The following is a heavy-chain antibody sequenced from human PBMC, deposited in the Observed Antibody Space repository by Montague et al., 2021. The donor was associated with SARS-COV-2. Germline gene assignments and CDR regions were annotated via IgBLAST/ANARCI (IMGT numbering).Heavy chain of an antibody. CDR2: SYYRSKWSN. Sequence: CAISGDSVSSNSVSWNWIRQSPSRGLEWLGRSYYRSKWSNEYALSVKSRITITPDTSKNQLSLQLTSATPEDTAVYYCTRDRGIAAADNYYYGMDVWGPGTTVTVS. J-gene: IGHJ6*02. D-gene: IGHD6-13*01. CDR3: TRDRGIAAADNYYYGMDV. CDR1: GDSVSSNSVS. V-gene: IGHV6-1*01.